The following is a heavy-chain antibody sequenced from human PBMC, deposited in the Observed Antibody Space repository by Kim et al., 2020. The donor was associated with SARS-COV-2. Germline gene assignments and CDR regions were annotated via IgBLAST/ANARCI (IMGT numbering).Heavy chain of an antibody. D-gene: IGHD4-17*01. CDR2: ITGRNFRT. CDR1: GFTFSLYA. Sequence: GSLRLSCEASGFTFSLYAFTWVRQAPEKGLEWVSTITGRNFRTYYADSVKGRFTVSRDDSKNMLYLQMDNLRSDDTARYYCARVHYGAFDFWGQGTLVTASS. V-gene: IGHV3-23*01. CDR3: ARVHYGAFDF. J-gene: IGHJ3*01.